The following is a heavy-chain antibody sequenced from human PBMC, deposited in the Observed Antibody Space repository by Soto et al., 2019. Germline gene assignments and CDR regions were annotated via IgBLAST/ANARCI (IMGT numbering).Heavy chain of an antibody. J-gene: IGHJ4*02. V-gene: IGHV4-59*01. D-gene: IGHD6-6*01. CDR3: ARGAYSSSSMGFDY. CDR1: GGSISSYY. Sequence: PSETLSLTCTVSGGSISSYYWSWIRQPPGKGLEWIGYIYYSGSTKYNPSLKSRVTISVDTSKNQFSLKLSSVTAADTAVYYCARGAYSSSSMGFDYWGQGILVTVSS. CDR2: IYYSGST.